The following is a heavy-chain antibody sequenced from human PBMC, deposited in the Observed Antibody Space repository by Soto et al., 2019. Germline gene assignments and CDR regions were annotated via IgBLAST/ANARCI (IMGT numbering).Heavy chain of an antibody. CDR1: GFTFSSYG. V-gene: IGHV3-33*01. CDR3: ARAGFLGSSSSSERPYYYYGMDV. J-gene: IGHJ6*02. Sequence: QVQLVESGGGVVQPGRSLRLSCAASGFTFSSYGMHWVRQAPGKGLEWVAVIWYDGSNKYYADSVKGRFTISRDNSKNTLYLQMNSLRAEDTAVYYCARAGFLGSSSSSERPYYYYGMDVWGQGTTVTVSS. D-gene: IGHD2-2*01. CDR2: IWYDGSNK.